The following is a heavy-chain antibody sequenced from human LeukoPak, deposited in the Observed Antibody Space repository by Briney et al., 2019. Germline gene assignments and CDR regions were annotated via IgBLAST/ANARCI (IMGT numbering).Heavy chain of an antibody. Sequence: GASVKVSCKASGGTFSSYAISWVRQAPGQGLEWMGGIIPIFGTANYAQKFQGRVTITADESTSTAYMELSSLRSEDTAVYYCARASGYYDSSGYYFVAFDIWGQGTMVTVSS. CDR3: ARASGYYDSSGYYFVAFDI. D-gene: IGHD3-22*01. J-gene: IGHJ3*02. CDR1: GGTFSSYA. V-gene: IGHV1-69*13. CDR2: IIPIFGTA.